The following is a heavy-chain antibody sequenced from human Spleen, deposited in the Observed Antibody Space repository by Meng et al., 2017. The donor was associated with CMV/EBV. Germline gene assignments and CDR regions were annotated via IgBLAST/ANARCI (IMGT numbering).Heavy chain of an antibody. CDR2: ISPYNGKT. CDR3: ARDRDWSSMNCQTLDYFGMDV. CDR1: GYKFLNYA. V-gene: IGHV1-18*01. D-gene: IGHD2-2*01. J-gene: IGHJ6*02. Sequence: ASVKVSCKTSGYKFLNYAITWVRQAPGQGLEWMGWISPYNGKTEYAQSLQGRVTMTTDTSTSTAYMDLRRLRSDDAAVYFCARDRDWSSMNCQTLDYFGMDVWGQGTTVTVSS.